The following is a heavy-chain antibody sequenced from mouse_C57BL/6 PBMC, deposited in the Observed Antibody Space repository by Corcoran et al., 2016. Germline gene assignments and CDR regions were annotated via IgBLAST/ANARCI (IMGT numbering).Heavy chain of an antibody. J-gene: IGHJ3*01. V-gene: IGHV9-3*01. CDR3: ARKGPDGFAY. CDR1: GYTFTTYG. D-gene: IGHD3-3*01. Sequence: QIQLVQSGPELKKPGETVKISCKASGYTFTTYGMSWVKQAPGKGLKWMGWINTYSGVPTYADDFKGRFAFSLETSASTAYLQINNLKNEDTATYFCARKGPDGFAYWAQGPLVTVSA. CDR2: INTYSGVP.